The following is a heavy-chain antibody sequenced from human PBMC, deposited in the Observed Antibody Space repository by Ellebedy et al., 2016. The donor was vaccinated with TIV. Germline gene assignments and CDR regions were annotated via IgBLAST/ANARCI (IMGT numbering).Heavy chain of an antibody. CDR2: IYYSGST. Sequence: GSLRLXXTVSGGSISSYYWRWIRQPPGKGLEWIGYIYYSGSTNYNPSLKSRVTISVDRSKNQFSLKLSSVTAADTAVYYCARVGGYSGYDNGTDYWGQGTLVTVSS. D-gene: IGHD5-12*01. J-gene: IGHJ4*02. CDR1: GGSISSYY. CDR3: ARVGGYSGYDNGTDY. V-gene: IGHV4-59*12.